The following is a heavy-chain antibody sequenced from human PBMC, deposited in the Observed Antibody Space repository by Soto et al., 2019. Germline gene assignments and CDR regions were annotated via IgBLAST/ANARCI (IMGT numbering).Heavy chain of an antibody. J-gene: IGHJ4*02. Sequence: EVQLLESGGNLVQPGGSLRLSCAASGFTFSSYVMSWVRQAPGKGLEWVSIISGSGASIYDADSVKGRFTISRDNSKNTVYLQMNRLRAEDTAVYYCAKDGLGSCTGGTCYGSDYGGQGTLVTVSS. CDR3: AKDGLGSCTGGTCYGSDY. CDR1: GFTFSSYV. V-gene: IGHV3-23*01. D-gene: IGHD2-15*01. CDR2: ISGSGASI.